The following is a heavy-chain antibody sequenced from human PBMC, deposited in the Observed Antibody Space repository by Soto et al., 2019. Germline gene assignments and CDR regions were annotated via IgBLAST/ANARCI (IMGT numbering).Heavy chain of an antibody. V-gene: IGHV6-1*01. D-gene: IGHD6-19*01. CDR2: TYYRSKWYN. CDR1: GDSVSSNSAA. Sequence: PSQTLSLTCVISGDSVSSNSAAWNWIRQSPSRGLEWLGRTYYRSKWYNDYAVSVKSRITINPDTSKNQFSLQLNSVTPEDTAVYYCARDLFGSGWPPDDAFDIWGQGTMVTVSS. J-gene: IGHJ3*02. CDR3: ARDLFGSGWPPDDAFDI.